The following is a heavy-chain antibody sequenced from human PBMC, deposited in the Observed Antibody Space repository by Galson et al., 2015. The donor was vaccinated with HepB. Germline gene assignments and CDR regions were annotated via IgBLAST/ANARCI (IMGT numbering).Heavy chain of an antibody. J-gene: IGHJ4*02. V-gene: IGHV3-21*01. CDR3: ARDRGPRTTVTNFDY. D-gene: IGHD4-17*01. CDR1: GFTFSSYS. Sequence: SLRLSCAASGFTFSSYSMNWVRQAPGKGLEWVSSISSSSSYIYYADSVKGRFTISRDNAKNSLYLQMNSLRAEDTAVYYCARDRGPRTTVTNFDYWGQGTLVTVSS. CDR2: ISSSSSYI.